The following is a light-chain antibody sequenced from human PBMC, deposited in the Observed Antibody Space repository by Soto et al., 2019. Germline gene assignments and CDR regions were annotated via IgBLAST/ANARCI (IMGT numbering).Light chain of an antibody. CDR1: QSVSANY. Sequence: EIVLTQSPGTLSLSPGERATLSCRASQSVSANYLAWYQQRPGQAPRLLIFGASSRATGIPDRFTGSGSGTEFTLTVSRLEPEDFAVYYCQQYGSSLPFGGGTKVDI. V-gene: IGKV3-20*01. J-gene: IGKJ4*01. CDR3: QQYGSSLP. CDR2: GAS.